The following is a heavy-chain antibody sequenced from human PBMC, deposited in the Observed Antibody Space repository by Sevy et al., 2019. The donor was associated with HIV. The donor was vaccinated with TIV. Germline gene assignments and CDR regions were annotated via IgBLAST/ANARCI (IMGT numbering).Heavy chain of an antibody. CDR3: ATTRSGYFDSSGYYVY. V-gene: IGHV5-51*01. CDR1: GYSLTSHW. D-gene: IGHD3-22*01. J-gene: IGHJ4*02. Sequence: GESLKISCQGSGYSLTSHWIGWVRHMPGKGLEWMGIFYPEDSETSYSPSFQGKLSISADKSINTAYLQWSSLKAADTAVYYCATTRSGYFDSSGYYVYWGQGTLVTVSS. CDR2: FYPEDSET.